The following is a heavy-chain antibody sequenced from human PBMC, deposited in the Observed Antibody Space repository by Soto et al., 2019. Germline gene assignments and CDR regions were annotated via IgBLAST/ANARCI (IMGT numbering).Heavy chain of an antibody. CDR1: GFTFSDSS. CDR2: ITSKAHNYAT. Sequence: EVQLVESGGGLVQPGGSLILSCAASGFTFSDSSIHWVRQASGKGLEWVGHITSKAHNYATAYGASVKGRFTISRDNSKNTLYLQMNSLRAEDTAVYYCAKDQWVVGATYFDYWGQGTLVTVSS. V-gene: IGHV3-73*02. J-gene: IGHJ4*02. CDR3: AKDQWVVGATYFDY. D-gene: IGHD1-26*01.